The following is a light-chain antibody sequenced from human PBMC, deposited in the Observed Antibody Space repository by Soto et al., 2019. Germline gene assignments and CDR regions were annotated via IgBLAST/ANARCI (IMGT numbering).Light chain of an antibody. Sequence: DIQMTQSPSSLAASVGGRVIITCRPNQNIGNYLSWYQQKQGKAPNLLIHSASRLESGVPGRFSGSGSGTDFSLTINNLQPEDFAVYYCLQTYNSPITFGQGTRL. V-gene: IGKV1-39*01. J-gene: IGKJ5*01. CDR1: QNIGNY. CDR3: LQTYNSPIT. CDR2: SAS.